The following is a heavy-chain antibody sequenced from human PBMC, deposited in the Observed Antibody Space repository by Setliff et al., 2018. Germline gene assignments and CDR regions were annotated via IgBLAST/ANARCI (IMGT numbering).Heavy chain of an antibody. D-gene: IGHD3-22*01. CDR3: ARHRGYSSPSLEYYYYGLNV. V-gene: IGHV4-38-2*02. J-gene: IGHJ6*04. CDR2: LSDSGST. CDR1: GYSISSGYE. Sequence: ASETLSLTCTVSGYSISSGYEWGWVRQPPGKGLGWLGTLSDSGSTYYNPSVKGRVTISEYSSQTQFFLELSSVTSADTAVYYCARHRGYSSPSLEYYYYGLNVWGKGTTVTVSS.